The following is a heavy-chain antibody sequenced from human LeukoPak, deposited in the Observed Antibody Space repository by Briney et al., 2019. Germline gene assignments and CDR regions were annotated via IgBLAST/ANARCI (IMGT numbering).Heavy chain of an antibody. D-gene: IGHD2-2*02. Sequence: SETLSLTCTVSGGSISSYYWSWIRQPAGEGLEWIGRIYTSGSTNYNPSLKSRVTMSVDTSKNQFSLKLSSVTAADTAVYYCARGVVPAAIYHYYYYYMDVWGKGTTVTVSS. CDR2: IYTSGST. CDR1: GGSISSYY. V-gene: IGHV4-4*07. CDR3: ARGVVPAAIYHYYYYYMDV. J-gene: IGHJ6*03.